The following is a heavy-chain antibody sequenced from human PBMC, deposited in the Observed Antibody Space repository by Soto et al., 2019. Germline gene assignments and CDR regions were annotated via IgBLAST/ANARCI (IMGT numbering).Heavy chain of an antibody. D-gene: IGHD3-10*01. J-gene: IGHJ4*02. Sequence: ASVKVSCKASGYTFSNYAMHWVRQAPGRRLEWMGLINVGNGNTKYSQKFQGRVTITRDTSANTAYMELSSLRSEDTAVYYCARDRYYGSGSYNYFDYWGLGTLVTVSS. CDR3: ARDRYYGSGSYNYFDY. CDR1: GYTFSNYA. V-gene: IGHV1-3*01. CDR2: INVGNGNT.